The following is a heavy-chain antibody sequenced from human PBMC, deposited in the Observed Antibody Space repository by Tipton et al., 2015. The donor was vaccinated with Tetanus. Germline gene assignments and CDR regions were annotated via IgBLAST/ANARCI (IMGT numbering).Heavy chain of an antibody. CDR3: ARRSVSARFDD. J-gene: IGHJ4*02. D-gene: IGHD6-6*01. CDR1: GGSIRSGGFY. Sequence: TLSLTCTVSGGSIRSGGFYWSWIRQYPVKGLEWIGYIYYTGNTYYNLSLKSRVTISVDTSKNQFSLKLSSVTAADTAVYYCARRSVSARFDDWGQGTLVTVSS. CDR2: IYYTGNT. V-gene: IGHV4-31*03.